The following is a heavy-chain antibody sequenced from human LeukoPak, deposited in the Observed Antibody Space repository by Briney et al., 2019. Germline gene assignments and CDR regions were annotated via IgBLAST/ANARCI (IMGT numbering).Heavy chain of an antibody. Sequence: GSLRLSCAASGFTFSNAWMSWVRQAPGKGLEWVANIKQDGSEKYYVDSVKGRFTISRDNAKNSLYLQMNSLRAEDTTVYYCARGSGSYYVYWGQGTLVTVSS. V-gene: IGHV3-7*03. D-gene: IGHD3-10*01. CDR2: IKQDGSEK. J-gene: IGHJ4*02. CDR1: GFTFSNAW. CDR3: ARGSGSYYVY.